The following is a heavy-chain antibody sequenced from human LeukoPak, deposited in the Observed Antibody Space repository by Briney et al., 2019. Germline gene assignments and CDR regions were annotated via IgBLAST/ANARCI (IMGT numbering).Heavy chain of an antibody. Sequence: PGGSLRLSCAASGFTFSSYDMHWVRQPTGKGLEWVSAIGTAGDTYYPGSVKGRFTISRENAKNSLYLQMNSLRAGDTAVYYCARVSPRGDAFDIWGQGTMVTVSS. J-gene: IGHJ3*02. V-gene: IGHV3-13*01. CDR1: GFTFSSYD. CDR2: IGTAGDT. CDR3: ARVSPRGDAFDI.